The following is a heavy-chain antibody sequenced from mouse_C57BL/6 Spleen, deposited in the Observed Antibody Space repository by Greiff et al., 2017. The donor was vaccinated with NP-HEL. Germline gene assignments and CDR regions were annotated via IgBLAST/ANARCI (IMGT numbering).Heavy chain of an antibody. CDR3: AREDYDGGSWFAY. Sequence: EVKLMESGGGLVKPGGSLKLSCAASGFTFSDYGMHWVRQAPEKGLEWVAYISSGSSTIYYADTVKGRFTISRDNAKNTLFLQMTSLRSEDTAMYYCAREDYDGGSWFAYWGQGTLVTVSA. J-gene: IGHJ3*01. D-gene: IGHD2-4*01. CDR2: ISSGSSTI. V-gene: IGHV5-17*01. CDR1: GFTFSDYG.